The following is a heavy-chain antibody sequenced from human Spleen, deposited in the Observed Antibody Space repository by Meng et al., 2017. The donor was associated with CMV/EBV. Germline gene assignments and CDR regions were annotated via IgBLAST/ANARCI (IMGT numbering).Heavy chain of an antibody. CDR3: ARDSDAVGGTIDY. J-gene: IGHJ4*02. V-gene: IGHV3-74*01. Sequence: GGSLRLSCSASGFTFRSYWMHWVRQAPGKGLVWVSRINTDGSRTTYADSVKGRFTISRDNAKNTLYLQMNSLRADDTAVYYCARDSDAVGGTIDYWGQGTLVTASS. D-gene: IGHD1-26*01. CDR1: GFTFRSYW. CDR2: INTDGSRT.